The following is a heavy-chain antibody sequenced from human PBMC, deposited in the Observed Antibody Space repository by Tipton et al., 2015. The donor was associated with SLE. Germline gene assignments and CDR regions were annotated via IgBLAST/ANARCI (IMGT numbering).Heavy chain of an antibody. D-gene: IGHD5-12*01. J-gene: IGHJ1*01. CDR2: VFYTGRT. Sequence: TLSLTCTVSGASLTGDYWSWIRQPPGKGLEWIGYVFYTGRTSYNPSLKSRVTISVDTSKNQFSLKLSSVTAADTAVYYCATGYDFQTGWFQHWGQGTLVTVSS. CDR3: ATGYDFQTGWFQH. CDR1: GASLTGDY. V-gene: IGHV4-59*12.